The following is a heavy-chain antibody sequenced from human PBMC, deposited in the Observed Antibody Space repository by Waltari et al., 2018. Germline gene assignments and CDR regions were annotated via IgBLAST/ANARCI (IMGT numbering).Heavy chain of an antibody. Sequence: QVQLVESGGGVVQPGGSLRLSCAASGFTFSGYGMHWVRQAPGKGLEWVAFIRYDGSNKYYADSVKGRFTISRDNSKNTLYLQMNSLRAEDTAVYYCAKGAGTGAFDIWGQGTMVTVSS. V-gene: IGHV3-30*02. D-gene: IGHD1-1*01. J-gene: IGHJ3*02. CDR3: AKGAGTGAFDI. CDR2: IRYDGSNK. CDR1: GFTFSGYG.